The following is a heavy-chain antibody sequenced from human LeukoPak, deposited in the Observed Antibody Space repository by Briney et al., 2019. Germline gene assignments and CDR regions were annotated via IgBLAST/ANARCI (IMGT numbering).Heavy chain of an antibody. D-gene: IGHD3-10*01. CDR2: ISSSSSYI. Sequence: GGSLRLSCAASGFTFSSYSMNWVRQAPGKGLEWVSSISSSSSYIYYADSVKGRFTISRDNAKNSLYLQMNSLRAEDTAVYYCASFGLLWFGEPRVDYWGQGTLVTVSS. V-gene: IGHV3-21*01. CDR3: ASFGLLWFGEPRVDY. CDR1: GFTFSSYS. J-gene: IGHJ4*02.